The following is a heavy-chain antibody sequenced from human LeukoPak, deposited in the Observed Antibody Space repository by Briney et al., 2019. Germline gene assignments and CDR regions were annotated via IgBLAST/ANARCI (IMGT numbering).Heavy chain of an antibody. CDR3: TTDLVVPAAPEGY. V-gene: IGHV3-74*01. J-gene: IGHJ4*02. CDR1: GFTFSNCW. CDR2: IESDGSRT. D-gene: IGHD2-2*01. Sequence: PGGSLRLSCAASGFTFSNCWMHWVRQAPGKGLEWVSRIESDGSRTRYADSVKGRFTISRDNAKNTLYLQMNSLKTEDTAVYYCTTDLVVPAAPEGYWGQGTLVTVSS.